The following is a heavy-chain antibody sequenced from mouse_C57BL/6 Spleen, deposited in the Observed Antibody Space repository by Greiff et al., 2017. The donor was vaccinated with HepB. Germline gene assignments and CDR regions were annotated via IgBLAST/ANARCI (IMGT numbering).Heavy chain of an antibody. D-gene: IGHD1-1*01. V-gene: IGHV5-17*01. CDR1: GFTFSDYG. Sequence: DVMLVESGGGLVKPGGSLKLSCAASGFTFSDYGMHWVRQAPEKGLEWVAYISSGSSTIYYADTVKGRFTISRDNAKNTLFLQMTSLRSEDTAMYYCARPALYYYAMDYWGQGTSVTVSS. CDR2: ISSGSSTI. J-gene: IGHJ4*01. CDR3: ARPALYYYAMDY.